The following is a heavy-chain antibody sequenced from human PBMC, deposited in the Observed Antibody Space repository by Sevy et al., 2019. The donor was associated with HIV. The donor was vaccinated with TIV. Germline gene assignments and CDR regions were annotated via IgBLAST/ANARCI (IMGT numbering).Heavy chain of an antibody. Sequence: EGSLRLSCAASGFTFDNYAMTWVRQTPGKELEWVSTLNNSGDNTYNADSVKGRFTISRDNSKNTLYLQMDSLRAEDTAIYYCAKAGGGWNYFDYSGQGTLVTVSS. V-gene: IGHV3-23*01. D-gene: IGHD6-19*01. CDR2: LNNSGDNT. CDR3: AKAGGGWNYFDY. J-gene: IGHJ4*02. CDR1: GFTFDNYA.